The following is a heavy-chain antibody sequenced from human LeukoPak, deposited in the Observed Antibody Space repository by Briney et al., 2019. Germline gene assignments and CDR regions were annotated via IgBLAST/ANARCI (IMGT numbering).Heavy chain of an antibody. CDR2: INTDGSDT. CDR1: GLTFSHYW. J-gene: IGHJ4*02. Sequence: GGSLRLSCAASGLTFSHYWMHWVRQAPGKGLVWVSRINTDGSDTVYADSVKGRFTISRDNAKNTLYLQMNSLRAEDTAVYYCARDRSVTNGGFDYWGQGTLVTVSS. CDR3: ARDRSVTNGGFDY. V-gene: IGHV3-74*01. D-gene: IGHD2-8*01.